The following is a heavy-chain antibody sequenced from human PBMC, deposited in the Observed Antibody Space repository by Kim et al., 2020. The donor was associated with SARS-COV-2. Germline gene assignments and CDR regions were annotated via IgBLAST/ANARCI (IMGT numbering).Heavy chain of an antibody. CDR3: ARGDHYSNSGGWFDP. CDR1: GGSFSGYY. D-gene: IGHD4-4*01. V-gene: IGHV4-34*01. J-gene: IGHJ5*02. Sequence: SETLSLTCAVYGGSFSGYYWSWIRQPPGKGLEWVGEINHSGSTNYNPSLKSRVTISVDTSKNQFSLKLSSVTAADRAVYYCARGDHYSNSGGWFDPWGQGTLVTVSS. CDR2: INHSGST.